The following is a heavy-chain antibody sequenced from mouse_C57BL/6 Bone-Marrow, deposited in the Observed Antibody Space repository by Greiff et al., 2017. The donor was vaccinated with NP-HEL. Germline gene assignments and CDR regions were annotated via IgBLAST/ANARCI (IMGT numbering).Heavy chain of an antibody. Sequence: QVQLQQPGAELVRPGSSVKLSCTASGSTFPSYWMHWVKQRPIQGLEWIGNIDPSDSETHYNQTFKDQATLTVDKSSSTAYMQLSSMTSEDAAVYYCARLRGQTGTRALDDWGKGTSVTVSS. CDR3: ARLRGQTGTRALDD. J-gene: IGHJ4*01. D-gene: IGHD4-1*01. CDR1: GSTFPSYW. CDR2: IDPSDSET. V-gene: IGHV1-52*01.